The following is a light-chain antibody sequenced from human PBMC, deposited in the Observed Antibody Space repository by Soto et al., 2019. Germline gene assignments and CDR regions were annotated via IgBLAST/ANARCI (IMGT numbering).Light chain of an antibody. CDR1: SGHSNYA. CDR2: LNSDGSH. Sequence: VLTQSPSASASLGASVKLTCTLSSGHSNYAIAWHQQQSEKGPRYLMKLNSDGSHSKGDGIPDRFSGSSSGAERYLTISSLQYEDEADYYCQTWGSGIVVFGGGTQLTVL. J-gene: IGLJ2*01. CDR3: QTWGSGIVV. V-gene: IGLV4-69*01.